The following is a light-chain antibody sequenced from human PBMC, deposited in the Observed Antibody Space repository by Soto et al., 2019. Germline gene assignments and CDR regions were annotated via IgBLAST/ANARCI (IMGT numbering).Light chain of an antibody. V-gene: IGKV1-39*01. Sequence: DLQMTQSPFFLSASRGDRVTITCRASQNITTFLHWYHQRPGKAPKLLIYGASNLQSGVSSRFSASGSGTYFTLTITSLQPEDFASYYCQQTSDFPFTFGPGTTVD. CDR2: GAS. J-gene: IGKJ3*01. CDR3: QQTSDFPFT. CDR1: QNITTF.